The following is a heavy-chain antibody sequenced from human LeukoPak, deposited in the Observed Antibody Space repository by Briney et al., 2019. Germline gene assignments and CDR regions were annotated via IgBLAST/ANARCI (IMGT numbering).Heavy chain of an antibody. CDR2: ISHDESNK. Sequence: GRSLRLSCAASGFTFSSYAMHWVRQAPGRGLEWVAAISHDESNKYYGDSVKGRFTISRDKSKNTLYLQMDSLRAEDTAVYYCARGSGSYWAPDYWGQGTLVTVSS. CDR3: ARGSGSYWAPDY. V-gene: IGHV3-30-3*01. D-gene: IGHD1-26*01. J-gene: IGHJ4*02. CDR1: GFTFSSYA.